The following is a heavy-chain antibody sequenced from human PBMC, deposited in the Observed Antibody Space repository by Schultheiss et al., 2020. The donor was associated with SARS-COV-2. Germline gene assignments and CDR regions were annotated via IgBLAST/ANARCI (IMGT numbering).Heavy chain of an antibody. D-gene: IGHD2-8*01. J-gene: IGHJ4*02. CDR1: GFTFGTYN. Sequence: GGSLRLSCAASGFTFGTYNMHWVRQAPGKGLEFVASIRSSGRDIYYADSMQGRFTVSRDNAKKSLYLQMNSLTVEDTAVYYCATQRYCPKGVCLWGNDYWGQGILVTVSS. CDR3: ATQRYCPKGVCLWGNDY. V-gene: IGHV3-21*01. CDR2: IRSSGRDI.